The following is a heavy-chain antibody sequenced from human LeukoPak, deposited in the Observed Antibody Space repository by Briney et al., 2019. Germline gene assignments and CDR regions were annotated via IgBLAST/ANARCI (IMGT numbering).Heavy chain of an antibody. V-gene: IGHV1-2*02. CDR1: GYTFTGYY. D-gene: IGHD6-19*01. J-gene: IGHJ5*02. CDR3: ARGWQWLVMGDWFGP. Sequence: ASVKVSCKASGYTFTGYYMHWVRQAPGQGLEWMGWINPNSGGTNYVQKFQGRVTMTRDTSISTAYMELSRLRSDDTAVYYCARGWQWLVMGDWFGPWGQGTLVTVSS. CDR2: INPNSGGT.